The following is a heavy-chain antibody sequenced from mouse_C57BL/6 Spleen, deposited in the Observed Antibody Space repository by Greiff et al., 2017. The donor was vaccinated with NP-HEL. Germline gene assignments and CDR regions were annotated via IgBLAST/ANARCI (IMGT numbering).Heavy chain of an antibody. J-gene: IGHJ2*01. D-gene: IGHD4-1*01. CDR3: AKLGFDY. CDR2: ISSGSSTI. V-gene: IGHV5-17*01. Sequence: EVKLEESGGGLVKPGGSLKLSCAASGFTFSDYGMHWVRQAPEKGLEWVAYISSGSSTIYYADTVKGRFTISRDNAKNTLFLQMTSLRSEDTAMYYCAKLGFDYWGQGTTLTVSS. CDR1: GFTFSDYG.